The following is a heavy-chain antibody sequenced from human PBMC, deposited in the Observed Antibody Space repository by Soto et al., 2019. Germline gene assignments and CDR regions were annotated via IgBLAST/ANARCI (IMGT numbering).Heavy chain of an antibody. D-gene: IGHD3-22*01. CDR2: ISGSGGST. Sequence: PGGSLRLSCAASGFTFSSYAMSWVRQAPGKGLEWVSAISGSGGSTYYADSVKGRSTISRDNSKNTLYLQMNSLRAEDTAVYYCAKGDSSGYYSPFDYWGQGTLVTVSS. CDR3: AKGDSSGYYSPFDY. J-gene: IGHJ4*02. V-gene: IGHV3-23*01. CDR1: GFTFSSYA.